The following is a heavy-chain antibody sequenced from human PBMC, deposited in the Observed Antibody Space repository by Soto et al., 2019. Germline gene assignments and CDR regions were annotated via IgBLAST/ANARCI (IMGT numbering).Heavy chain of an antibody. CDR2: IGPNRGDT. J-gene: IGHJ4*02. CDR3: GRGRSGELVVFY. V-gene: IGHV1-2*02. Sequence: QVQLVQSGAEVKKSGASVKVSCKASGYTFTGYYIHWVRQAPGQGPEWMGEIGPNRGDTRYAQKFQGRVTMTRDTSITTVYMELSNLRPDDTAVYYCGRGRSGELVVFYWGQGTLVTVYS. D-gene: IGHD1-7*01. CDR1: GYTFTGYY.